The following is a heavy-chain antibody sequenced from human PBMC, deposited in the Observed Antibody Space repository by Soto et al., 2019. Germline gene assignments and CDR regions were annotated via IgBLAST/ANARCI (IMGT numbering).Heavy chain of an antibody. D-gene: IGHD6-19*01. Sequence: GSLRLSCAASGFTFGDYEMSWIRQAAGKGPEWVSFLSRSGNTIYYADSVKGRFSISRDNAESSLYLQMESLRVKDTATYFSARSSGWDDSDAFEMWGQGTMVTVSS. J-gene: IGHJ3*02. CDR3: ARSSGWDDSDAFEM. CDR1: GFTFGDYE. CDR2: LSRSGNTI. V-gene: IGHV3-11*01.